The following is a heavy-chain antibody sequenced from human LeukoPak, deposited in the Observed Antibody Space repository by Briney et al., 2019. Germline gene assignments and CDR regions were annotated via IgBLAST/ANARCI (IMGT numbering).Heavy chain of an antibody. J-gene: IGHJ5*02. CDR2: INSDGSST. CDR3: AREGPASGFDP. V-gene: IGHV3-74*01. CDR1: GFTFSSYW. Sequence: GGSLRLSCAASGFTFSSYWMHWVRQAPGQGLVWVSRINSDGSSTSYADSVKGRFTISRDNAKNTLYLQMNSLRAEDTAVYYCAREGPASGFDPWGQGTLVTVSS.